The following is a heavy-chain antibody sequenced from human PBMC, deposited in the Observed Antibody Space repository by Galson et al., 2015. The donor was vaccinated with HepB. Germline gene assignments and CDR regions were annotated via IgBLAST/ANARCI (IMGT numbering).Heavy chain of an antibody. V-gene: IGHV3-30-3*01. CDR3: ARVGRGFDFGLDA. CDR2: ISHLGNNK. CDR1: GFNFSTYA. Sequence: SLRLSCAASGFNFSTYAMHWVRQAPGKGLDWVAVISHLGNNKYHADSVEGRFTISRDNSQNILYLQMSSLRSEDTAVYYCARVGRGFDFGLDAWGHGTLDTVSS. D-gene: IGHD3-10*01. J-gene: IGHJ5*01.